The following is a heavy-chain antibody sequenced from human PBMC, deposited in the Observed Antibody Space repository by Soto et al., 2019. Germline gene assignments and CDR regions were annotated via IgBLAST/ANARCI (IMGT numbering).Heavy chain of an antibody. D-gene: IGHD6-19*01. CDR1: GYTFTGYY. CDR3: ARGYSSGWLASYNWFDP. V-gene: IGHV1-2*04. J-gene: IGHJ5*02. Sequence: ASVKVSCKASGYTFTGYYMHWVRQAPGQGLEWMGWINPNSGGTNYAQKFQGWVTMTRDTSISTAYMELSRLRSDDTAVYYCARGYSSGWLASYNWFDPWGQGTLVTVS. CDR2: INPNSGGT.